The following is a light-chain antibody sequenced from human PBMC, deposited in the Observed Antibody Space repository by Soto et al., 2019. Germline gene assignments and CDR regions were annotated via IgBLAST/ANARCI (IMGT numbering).Light chain of an antibody. Sequence: EIVLTQFPVTLSLSPGERATLSCRASQSIGTYLAWYRQKPGQAPRLLMYDASSRATGIPARFTGSGSGTDFTLTLSSLEPEDSAVYYCQHRSDGPVTFGGGTKVEIK. CDR2: DAS. CDR3: QHRSDGPVT. J-gene: IGKJ4*01. CDR1: QSIGTY. V-gene: IGKV3-11*01.